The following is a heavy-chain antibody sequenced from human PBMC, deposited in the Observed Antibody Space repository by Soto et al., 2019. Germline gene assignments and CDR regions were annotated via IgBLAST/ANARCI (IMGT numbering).Heavy chain of an antibody. J-gene: IGHJ4*02. D-gene: IGHD4-4*01. V-gene: IGHV4-59*08. Sequence: SVTLSVSCTVADGSSDSYCGSCIRKNPGKGLEWIAYIFDSGNANYNPSLKSRVTISVDTSKNQFSLKLTSVTAADTAVYYCARHRRTTVAKFYFDNWGQGALVTVSS. CDR2: IFDSGNA. CDR3: ARHRRTTVAKFYFDN. CDR1: DGSSDSYC.